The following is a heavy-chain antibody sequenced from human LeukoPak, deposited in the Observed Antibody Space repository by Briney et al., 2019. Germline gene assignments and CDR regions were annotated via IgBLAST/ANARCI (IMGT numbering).Heavy chain of an antibody. CDR2: FNSDGRSA. J-gene: IGHJ4*02. Sequence: GGSLRLSCAASGFTFSTYWMHWVRQAPGKGLVWVSRFNSDGRSAYYADSVKGRYTICRDNAKNTLYLQMNSLRAEDTAVYYCARGRYYLDSWGQGTLVTVSS. V-gene: IGHV3-74*01. CDR1: GFTFSTYW. D-gene: IGHD4-17*01. CDR3: ARGRYYLDS.